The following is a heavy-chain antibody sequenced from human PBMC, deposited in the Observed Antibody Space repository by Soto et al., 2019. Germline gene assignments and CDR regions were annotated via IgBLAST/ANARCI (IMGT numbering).Heavy chain of an antibody. D-gene: IGHD2-2*01. Sequence: PSETLSLTCAVSGYSISSGYYWGWIRQPPGKGLEWIGSIYHSGSTYYNPSLKSRVTISVDTSKNQFSLKLSSVTAADTAVYFCARDTVNIVVVPPATGGGMDVWGQGTTVNVSS. CDR1: GYSISSGYY. CDR2: IYHSGST. V-gene: IGHV4-38-2*02. J-gene: IGHJ6*01. CDR3: ARDTVNIVVVPPATGGGMDV.